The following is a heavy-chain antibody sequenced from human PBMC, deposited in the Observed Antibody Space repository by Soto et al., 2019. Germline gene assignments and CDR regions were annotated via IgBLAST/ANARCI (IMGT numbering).Heavy chain of an antibody. CDR3: ASALGIAAAGAFDY. J-gene: IGHJ4*02. D-gene: IGHD6-13*01. V-gene: IGHV1-3*01. CDR1: GYTFTSYA. CDR2: INAGNGNT. Sequence: XSVKGSCKASGYTFTSYAMHWGRQAPGQRLEWMGWINAGNGNTKYSQKFQGRVTITRDTSASTAYMELSSLRSEDTAVYYCASALGIAAAGAFDYWGQGTLVTVSS.